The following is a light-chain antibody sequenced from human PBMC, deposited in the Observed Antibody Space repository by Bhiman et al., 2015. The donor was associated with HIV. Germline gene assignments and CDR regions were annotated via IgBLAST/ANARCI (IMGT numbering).Light chain of an antibody. CDR2: EVS. CDR3: SSYAGRDVVI. J-gene: IGLJ2*01. Sequence: QSALTQPPSASGSPGQSVTISCTGTSSDVGGYDYVSWYQQHPGKGPRLIIYEVSKRPSGVPDRFSGSKSGNTASLTVSGLQAEDEADYYCSSYAGRDVVIFGGGTKLTVL. CDR1: SSDVGGYDY. V-gene: IGLV2-8*01.